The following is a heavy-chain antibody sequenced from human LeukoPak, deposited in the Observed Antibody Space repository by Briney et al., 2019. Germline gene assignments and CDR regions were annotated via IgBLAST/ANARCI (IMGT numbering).Heavy chain of an antibody. CDR1: GFTFSSYG. J-gene: IGHJ4*02. Sequence: GRSLRLSCAASGFTFSSYGMHWVRQARGKGLEWVAVISYDGSNKYYADSVKGRFTISRDNSKNTLYLQMNSLRAEDTAVYYCAKEGRTKEMGYCSGGSCYDLDYWGQGTLVTVSS. CDR3: AKEGRTKEMGYCSGGSCYDLDY. CDR2: ISYDGSNK. D-gene: IGHD2-15*01. V-gene: IGHV3-30*18.